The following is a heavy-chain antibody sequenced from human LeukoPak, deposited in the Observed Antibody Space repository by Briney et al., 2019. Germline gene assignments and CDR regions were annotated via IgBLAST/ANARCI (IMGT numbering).Heavy chain of an antibody. D-gene: IGHD3-22*01. J-gene: IGHJ4*02. Sequence: SETLSLTCAVYGGSFSGYYWSWIRQPPGKGLEWIGEINHSGSTNYNPSLKSRVTISVDTSKNQFSLKLSSVTAADTAVYYCARRADYYDSSGYYYVGYYFDYWGQGTLVTVSS. CDR2: INHSGST. V-gene: IGHV4-34*01. CDR3: ARRADYYDSSGYYYVGYYFDY. CDR1: GGSFSGYY.